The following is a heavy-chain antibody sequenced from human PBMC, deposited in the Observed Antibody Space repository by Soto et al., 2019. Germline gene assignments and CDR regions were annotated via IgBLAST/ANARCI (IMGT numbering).Heavy chain of an antibody. CDR3: ARESGGATATLDYYYFYMDV. Sequence: QVQLVQSGAEVKKSGASVTVSCRASGDTFTGYYMHWVRQAPGQGLEWMGWIRPNSGVTKYAQKFQGWVTMTRATSIRTVYMQLSRLRSDDTAVYYCARESGGATATLDYYYFYMDVWGTGTTVTVSS. V-gene: IGHV1-2*04. D-gene: IGHD5-12*01. CDR1: GDTFTGYY. J-gene: IGHJ6*03. CDR2: IRPNSGVT.